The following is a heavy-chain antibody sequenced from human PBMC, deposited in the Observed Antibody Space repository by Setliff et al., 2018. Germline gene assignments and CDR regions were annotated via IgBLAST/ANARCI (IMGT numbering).Heavy chain of an antibody. CDR1: ADTFTGYY. CDR3: ARDTHQWDPLYFDS. D-gene: IGHD1-26*01. V-gene: IGHV1-2*02. Sequence: ASVKVSCKASADTFTGYYVHWVRQAPGQGLEWMGWINGNSGVTKYAQKFQGRVTMTSETSTNTKYMELRSLRSDDTAMYYCARDTHQWDPLYFDSWGQGTLVTVS. J-gene: IGHJ4*02. CDR2: INGNSGVT.